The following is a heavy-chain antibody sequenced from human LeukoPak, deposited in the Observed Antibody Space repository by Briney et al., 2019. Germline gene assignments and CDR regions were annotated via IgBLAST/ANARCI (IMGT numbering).Heavy chain of an antibody. Sequence: SETLSLTCTVSGGSISSYYWSWIRQPPGKGLEWIGEIYHSGSTNYNPSLKSRVTISVDTSKNQFSLKLSSVTAADTAVYYCARVDYPYYYGMDVWGQGTTVTVSS. V-gene: IGHV4-34*01. J-gene: IGHJ6*02. CDR3: ARVDYPYYYGMDV. CDR2: IYHSGST. CDR1: GGSISSYY.